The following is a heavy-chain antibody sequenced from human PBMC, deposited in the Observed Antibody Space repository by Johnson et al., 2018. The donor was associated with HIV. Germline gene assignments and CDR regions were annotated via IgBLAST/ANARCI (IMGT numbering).Heavy chain of an antibody. CDR2: ISYDGSNK. CDR3: AIMSAPEDADAFDF. CDR1: GFTFSSYG. Sequence: QVQLVESVGGVVQPGRSLRLSCAASGFTFSSYGMHWVRQAPGKGLEWVAFISYDGSNKYYADSVKGRFTISRDNSRNTLYLQMNSLRAEDTTVYFCAIMSAPEDADAFDFWGQGTMVTVSS. D-gene: IGHD1-14*01. V-gene: IGHV3-30*19. J-gene: IGHJ3*01.